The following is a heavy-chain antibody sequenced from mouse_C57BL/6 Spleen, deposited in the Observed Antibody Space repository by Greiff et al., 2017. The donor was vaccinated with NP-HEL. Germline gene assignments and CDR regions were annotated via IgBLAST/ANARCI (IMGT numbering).Heavy chain of an antibody. J-gene: IGHJ4*01. CDR3: TRGLRRALMDY. CDR2: IDPETGGT. CDR1: GYTFTDYE. Sequence: QVQLQQSGAELVRPGASVTLSCKASGYTFTDYEMHWVKQTPVHGLEWIGAIDPETGGTAYNQKFKGKAILTADKSSSTAYMELRSLTSEDSAVYYCTRGLRRALMDYWGKGTSVTVSS. D-gene: IGHD2-2*01. V-gene: IGHV1-15*01.